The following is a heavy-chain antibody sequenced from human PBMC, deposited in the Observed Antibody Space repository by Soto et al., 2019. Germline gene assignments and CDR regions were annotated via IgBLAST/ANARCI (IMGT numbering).Heavy chain of an antibody. V-gene: IGHV4-59*01. D-gene: IGHD2-2*01. CDR3: ARTRRGWNTRPDWFDP. Sequence: SETLSLTCTVSGGSISSYYWSWIRQPPGKGLEWIGYIYYSGSTNYNPSLKSRVTISVDTSKNQFSLKLSSVTAANTAVYYCARTRRGWNTRPDWFDPWGQGTLVTVSS. J-gene: IGHJ5*02. CDR1: GGSISSYY. CDR2: IYYSGST.